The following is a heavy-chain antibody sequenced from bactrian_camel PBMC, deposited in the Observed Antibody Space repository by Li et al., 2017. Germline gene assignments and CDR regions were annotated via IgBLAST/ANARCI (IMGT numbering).Heavy chain of an antibody. D-gene: IGHD7*01. CDR2: ISTDGTT. V-gene: IGHV3S42*01. Sequence: VQLVESGGGLVQPGGSLRLSREASGFTFSSYTMSWVRQAPGKGLEWVSSISTDGTTSYADSVKGRFTISRDNAQDTLYLQMNNLKPEDTAMYYCAARRPPPWRELDIIREYEYWARGPRSPSP. J-gene: IGHJ4*01. CDR1: GFTFSSYT. CDR3: AARRPPPWRELDIIREYEY.